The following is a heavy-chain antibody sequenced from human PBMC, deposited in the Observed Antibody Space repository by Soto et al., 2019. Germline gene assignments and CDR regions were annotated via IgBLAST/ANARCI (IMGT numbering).Heavy chain of an antibody. CDR1: GFTFSNYG. J-gene: IGHJ4*02. Sequence: GGSLRLSCAASGFTFSNYGIHWVRQAPGKGLEWVAVISYDGSNKYYADSVKGRFTISRDNSKNTLYLQMSSLRVEDTAVYYCAKDRLAGNFDYWGQGTQVTVSS. CDR3: AKDRLAGNFDY. CDR2: ISYDGSNK. V-gene: IGHV3-30*18.